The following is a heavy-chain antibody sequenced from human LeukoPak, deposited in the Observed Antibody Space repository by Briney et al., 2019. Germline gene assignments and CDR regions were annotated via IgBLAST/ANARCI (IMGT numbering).Heavy chain of an antibody. J-gene: IGHJ6*02. CDR2: ISAYNGNT. CDR3: AREKLIAVAGLYYYYGMDV. D-gene: IGHD6-19*01. Sequence: ASVKVSCKASGGTFSSYAISWVRQAPGQGLEWMGWISAYNGNTNYAQKLQGRVTMTTDTSTSTAYMELRSLRSDDTAVYYCAREKLIAVAGLYYYYGMDVWGQGTTVTVSS. V-gene: IGHV1-18*01. CDR1: GGTFSSYA.